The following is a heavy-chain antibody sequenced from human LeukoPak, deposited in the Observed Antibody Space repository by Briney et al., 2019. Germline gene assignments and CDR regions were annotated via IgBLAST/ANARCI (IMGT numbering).Heavy chain of an antibody. CDR3: ARGMERRGAFDI. CDR1: GYTFTSYY. V-gene: IGHV1-46*01. D-gene: IGHD1-26*01. Sequence: ASVKVSCKASGYTFTSYYMHWVRQAPGQGLEWMGIINPSGGSTTYAQKFQGGVTMTRDTSTSTVYMELSSLRSEDTAVYYCARGMERRGAFDIWGQGTMVTVSS. CDR2: INPSGGST. J-gene: IGHJ3*02.